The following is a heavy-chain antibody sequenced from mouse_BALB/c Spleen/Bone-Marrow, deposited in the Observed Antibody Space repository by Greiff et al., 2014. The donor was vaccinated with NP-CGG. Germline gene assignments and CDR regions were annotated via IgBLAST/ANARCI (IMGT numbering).Heavy chain of an antibody. Sequence: EVMLVESGGGLVQPGGSLRLSCATSGFTFTDYYMSWVRQPPGKALEWLGFIRNKANGYTTEYSASVKGRFTISRDNSQSILYLQMNALGAEDSATYYCARNYDGAMDYWGQGTSVTVSS. CDR1: GFTFTDYY. CDR2: IRNKANGYTT. CDR3: ARNYDGAMDY. D-gene: IGHD2-12*01. J-gene: IGHJ4*01. V-gene: IGHV7-3*02.